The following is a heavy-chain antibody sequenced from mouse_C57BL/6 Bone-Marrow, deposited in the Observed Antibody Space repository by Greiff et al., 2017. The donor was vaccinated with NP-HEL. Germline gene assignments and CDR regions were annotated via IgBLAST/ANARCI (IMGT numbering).Heavy chain of an antibody. CDR2: INPYNGGT. CDR1: GYTFTDYY. D-gene: IGHD1-1*02. Sequence: VQLKQSGPVLVKPGASVKMSCKASGYTFTDYYMNWVKQSHGKSLEWIGVINPYNGGTSYNQKFKGKATLTVDKSSSTAYMELNSLTSEDSAVYYCAREDYVGSYFDYWGQGTTLTVSS. V-gene: IGHV1-19*01. CDR3: AREDYVGSYFDY. J-gene: IGHJ2*01.